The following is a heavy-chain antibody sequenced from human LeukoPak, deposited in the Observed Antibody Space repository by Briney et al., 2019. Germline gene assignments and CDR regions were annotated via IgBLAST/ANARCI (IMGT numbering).Heavy chain of an antibody. CDR1: GGSVSSGNYY. CDR3: ARGGLRLGELSSPDY. D-gene: IGHD3-16*02. Sequence: PSATLSLTCTVSGGSVSSGNYYWSWIRQPPGTAPAWIGYIYYSRSTNYNPSLKSRVTISVDTSKNQFSLRLSSVTAADTAVYYCARGGLRLGELSSPDYWGQGTLVTVSS. V-gene: IGHV4-61*01. CDR2: IYYSRST. J-gene: IGHJ4*02.